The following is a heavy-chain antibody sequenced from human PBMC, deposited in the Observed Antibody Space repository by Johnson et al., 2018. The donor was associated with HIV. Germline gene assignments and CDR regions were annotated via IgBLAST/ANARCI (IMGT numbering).Heavy chain of an antibody. V-gene: IGHV3-30*02. J-gene: IGHJ3*02. Sequence: QVQLMESGGRVVQRGGSLRLSCEASGFTFKTFGIHWVRQAPGKGLEWVSFIRHDGTSEYYADAVKGRFTVSRDNSKNILYLHMNSLRTDDTAMYYCAKESDHFDAVASDIWGQGTMVTVSS. CDR1: GFTFKTFG. D-gene: IGHD1-14*01. CDR3: AKESDHFDAVASDI. CDR2: IRHDGTSE.